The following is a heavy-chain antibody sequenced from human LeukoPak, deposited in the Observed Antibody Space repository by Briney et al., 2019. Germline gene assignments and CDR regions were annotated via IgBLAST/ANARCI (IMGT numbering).Heavy chain of an antibody. J-gene: IGHJ3*02. V-gene: IGHV4-34*01. CDR1: GGSFSGYY. CDR3: ARRLRDDYGDYVYAFDI. Sequence: PSETLSLTCAVYGGSFSGYYWSWIRQPPGKGPEWIGEINHSGSTNYNPSLKSRVTISVDTSKNQFSLRLSSVTAADTAVYYCARRLRDDYGDYVYAFDIWGQGTMVTVSS. CDR2: INHSGST. D-gene: IGHD4-17*01.